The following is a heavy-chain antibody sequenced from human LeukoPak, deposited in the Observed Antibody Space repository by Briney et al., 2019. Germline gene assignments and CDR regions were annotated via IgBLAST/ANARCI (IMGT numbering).Heavy chain of an antibody. CDR3: ASSFGGVIVPFDY. CDR1: GDSFTSDW. CDR2: IDPSDAYT. Sequence: GESLKISCKASGDSFTSDWISWVRYMTGQGMEWMGRIDPSDAYTYYSPSFQGHVTISADKSISTAYLQWSSLKASDTAMYYCASSFGGVIVPFDYWGQGTLVTVSS. V-gene: IGHV5-10-1*01. J-gene: IGHJ4*02. D-gene: IGHD3-16*02.